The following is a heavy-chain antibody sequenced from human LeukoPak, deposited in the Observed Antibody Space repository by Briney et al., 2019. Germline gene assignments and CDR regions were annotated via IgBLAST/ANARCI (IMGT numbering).Heavy chain of an antibody. D-gene: IGHD6-6*01. V-gene: IGHV4-4*09. Sequence: SETLSLTCTVSGGSISTYYWSWIRRPPGKGLEWIAYIHASEPTNYNPPLKSRITISVDTSKNQFSLKLSSVTAADTAVYYCARHGAGIAARPFDNWGQGTLVTVSS. J-gene: IGHJ4*02. CDR3: ARHGAGIAARPFDN. CDR2: IHASEPT. CDR1: GGSISTYY.